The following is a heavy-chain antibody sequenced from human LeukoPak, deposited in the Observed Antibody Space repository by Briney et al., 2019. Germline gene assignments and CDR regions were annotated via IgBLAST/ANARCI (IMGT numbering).Heavy chain of an antibody. D-gene: IGHD6-6*01. CDR3: TSLPGLVLGSFDY. CDR1: GFTFSSYG. Sequence: PGGSLRLSCAASGFTFSSYGMSWARQAPGKVLEWVSAISGSGGGTYYADSVKGRFTISRDNSKNTLYLQMNSLRAEDTAVYYCTSLPGLVLGSFDYWGQGTLVTVSS. V-gene: IGHV3-23*01. CDR2: ISGSGGGT. J-gene: IGHJ4*02.